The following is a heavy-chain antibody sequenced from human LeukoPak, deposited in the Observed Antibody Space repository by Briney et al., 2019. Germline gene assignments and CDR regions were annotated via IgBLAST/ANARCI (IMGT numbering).Heavy chain of an antibody. V-gene: IGHV4-28*01. CDR3: ARKENVYYYFDY. D-gene: IGHD3-10*01. CDR2: IYHSGTT. CDR1: GYSITSSSW. J-gene: IGHJ4*02. Sequence: SDTLSLTCAVSGYSITSSSWWGWIRQPPGKGLEWIGYIYHSGTTYYNPSLQSRVTMSVDTSKNQFSLELSSVTAVDTAVYYCARKENVYYYFDYWGQGTLVTVSS.